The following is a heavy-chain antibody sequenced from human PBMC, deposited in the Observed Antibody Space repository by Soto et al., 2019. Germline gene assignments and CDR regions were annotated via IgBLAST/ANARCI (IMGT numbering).Heavy chain of an antibody. CDR1: GLALSDCE. CDR3: ARDRAAGGY. V-gene: IGHV3-48*03. J-gene: IGHJ4*02. D-gene: IGHD6-13*01. CDR2: ISSTGNTV. Sequence: GSRSLSSVRAGLALSDCEMEKVRQVPGKGLEWVAYISSTGNTVHYADSVGGRFTVSRDNARKSFFLQMNTLRVEDTALYYCARDRAAGGYWGQGTLVTVSS.